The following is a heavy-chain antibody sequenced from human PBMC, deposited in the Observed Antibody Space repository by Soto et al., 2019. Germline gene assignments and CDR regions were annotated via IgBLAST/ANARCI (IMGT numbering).Heavy chain of an antibody. D-gene: IGHD3-3*01. V-gene: IGHV3-74*01. CDR1: GFTFSSYW. CDR3: ARECYDFWSGYPIGMDV. CDR2: INSDGSST. J-gene: IGHJ6*02. Sequence: GGSLRLSCAASGFTFSSYWMHWVRQAPGKGLVWVSRINSDGSSTSYADSVKGRFTISRDNAKNTLYLQMNSLRAEDTAVYYCARECYDFWSGYPIGMDVWGQGTTVTVS.